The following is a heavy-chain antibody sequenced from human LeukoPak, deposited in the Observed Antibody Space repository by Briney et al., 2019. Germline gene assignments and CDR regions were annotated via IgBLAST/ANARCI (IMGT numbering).Heavy chain of an antibody. D-gene: IGHD6-13*01. CDR3: ARVSSSWYQDWCFDL. CDR1: GGSISSVSYY. CDR2: IYTSGST. Sequence: SETLSLTCTVSGGSISSVSYYWSWIREPAGKGLEWIGRIYTSGSTEYNPSLKSRVTMSVDMSKNQFSLKLSSMIAADTAVYYCARVSSSWYQDWCFDLWGRGTLVTVPS. J-gene: IGHJ2*01. V-gene: IGHV4-61*02.